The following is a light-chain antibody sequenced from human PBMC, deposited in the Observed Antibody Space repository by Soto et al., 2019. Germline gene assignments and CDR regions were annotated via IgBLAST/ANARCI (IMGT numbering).Light chain of an antibody. Sequence: EIVLTQSPGTLSLSPGDSATLSCRASQSVTSNLAWYQHKPGQAPRLLIYSSSTRAAGIPARFSGSGSGTEFTLTISGLQSEDFAVYYCQKYNNWPINFGQGTRLEI. J-gene: IGKJ5*01. CDR1: QSVTSN. CDR3: QKYNNWPIN. CDR2: SSS. V-gene: IGKV3-15*01.